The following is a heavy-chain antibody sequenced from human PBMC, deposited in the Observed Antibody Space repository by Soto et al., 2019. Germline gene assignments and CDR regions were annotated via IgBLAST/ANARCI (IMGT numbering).Heavy chain of an antibody. CDR2: ISAYNGNT. CDR1: GYTFTSYG. J-gene: IGHJ5*02. Sequence: ASVKVSCKASGYTFTSYGISWVRQAPGQGLEWMGWISAYNGNTNYAQKLQGRVTMTTDTSTSTAYMELRSLRSDDTAVYYCARVRPTVTTFSGEGWFDPWGQGTLVTVSS. CDR3: ARVRPTVTTFSGEGWFDP. V-gene: IGHV1-18*01. D-gene: IGHD4-17*01.